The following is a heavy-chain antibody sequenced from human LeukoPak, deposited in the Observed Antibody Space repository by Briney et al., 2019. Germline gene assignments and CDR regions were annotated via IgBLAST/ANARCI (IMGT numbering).Heavy chain of an antibody. CDR2: ISSSGSTI. J-gene: IGHJ6*04. CDR1: GFTFSSYE. D-gene: IGHD2-2*01. CDR3: ARDSVIGDIVVVPAAPRYYYYGMDV. V-gene: IGHV3-48*03. Sequence: GGSLRLSCAASGFTFSSYEMNWVSQAAGKGLEWVSYISSSGSTIYYADSVKGRFTIYRDNAKNSLYLQMNSLRAEDTAVYYCARDSVIGDIVVVPAAPRYYYYGMDVWGKGTTVTVSS.